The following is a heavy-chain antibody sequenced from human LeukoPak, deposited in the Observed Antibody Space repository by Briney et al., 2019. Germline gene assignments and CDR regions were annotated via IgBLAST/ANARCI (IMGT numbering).Heavy chain of an antibody. D-gene: IGHD6-13*01. V-gene: IGHV3-48*01. J-gene: IGHJ6*03. CDR2: ITLSRSTI. Sequence: GGSLRLSCAASGFTFSNYNMHWVRQAPGKGLEWVSYITLSRSTIYYADSVKGRFTISRDNCKNTLYLQMNSLRAEDTAVYYCAKEGDSSSWYRGTDYYYMDVWGKGTTVTVSS. CDR1: GFTFSNYN. CDR3: AKEGDSSSWYRGTDYYYMDV.